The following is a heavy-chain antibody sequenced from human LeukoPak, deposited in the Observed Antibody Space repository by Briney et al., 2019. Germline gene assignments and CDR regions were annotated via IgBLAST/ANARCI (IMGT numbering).Heavy chain of an antibody. CDR2: IRSDGST. Sequence: GGSLRLSCAASGFTFSTYWMHWVRQAPGKGLVWVSRIRSDGSTNYADSVKGRFTISRDNAKNTLSLQMNSLRPEDTGVYYCARAPSEIGGYYPEYFRHWGQGTLVTVSS. CDR3: ARAPSEIGGYYPEYFRH. CDR1: GFTFSTYW. J-gene: IGHJ1*01. V-gene: IGHV3-74*01. D-gene: IGHD3-3*01.